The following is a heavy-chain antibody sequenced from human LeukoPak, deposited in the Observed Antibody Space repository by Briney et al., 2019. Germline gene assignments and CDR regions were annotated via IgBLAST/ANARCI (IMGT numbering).Heavy chain of an antibody. D-gene: IGHD3-22*01. CDR1: GGSISSSSYY. CDR2: IYYSGST. Sequence: SETLSLTCTVSGGSISSSSYYWGWIRQPPGKGLEWIGSIYYSGSTYYNPSLKSRVTISVDTSKNQFSLKLSSVTAADTAVYYCARYHLYDSSGYINWFDPWGQGTLVTVSS. V-gene: IGHV4-39*07. J-gene: IGHJ5*02. CDR3: ARYHLYDSSGYINWFDP.